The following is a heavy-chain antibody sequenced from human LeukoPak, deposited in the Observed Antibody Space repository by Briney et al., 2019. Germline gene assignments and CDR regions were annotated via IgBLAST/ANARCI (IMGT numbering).Heavy chain of an antibody. Sequence: GGSLRLSCAASGFNFTRYAMSWVRQAPGKGLEWVSGISTSGGHTYYADSVRGRFTISRDNSKNTLYLQINSLRAEDSALYYCAKVESAYSSVGFDYWGQGTLVTVSS. J-gene: IGHJ4*02. D-gene: IGHD6-19*01. CDR3: AKVESAYSSVGFDY. V-gene: IGHV3-23*01. CDR1: GFNFTRYA. CDR2: ISTSGGHT.